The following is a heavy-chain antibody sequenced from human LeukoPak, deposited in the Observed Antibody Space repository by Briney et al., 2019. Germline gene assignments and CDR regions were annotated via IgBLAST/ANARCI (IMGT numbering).Heavy chain of an antibody. CDR1: GFTFSSYN. Sequence: WGAPRLPFAASGFTFSSYNIKLVRHAPGEGLGWGPSIISSSRYKYYAESVKGRFTISRDNAKNSLYLQMNSLRAEDTAVYYCARGFWNDGRANFDYWGQGTLVTVSS. V-gene: IGHV3-21*01. CDR3: ARGFWNDGRANFDY. D-gene: IGHD1-1*01. CDR2: IISSSRYK. J-gene: IGHJ4*02.